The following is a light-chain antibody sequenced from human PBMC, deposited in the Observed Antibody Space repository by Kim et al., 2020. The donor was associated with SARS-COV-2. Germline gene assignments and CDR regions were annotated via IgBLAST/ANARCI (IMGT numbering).Light chain of an antibody. CDR1: QTVRSS. J-gene: IGKJ2*01. Sequence: LSLAPGERATRSCRVSQTVRSSFAWYQQKPGQPPRLLVYDISNRATGIPARFSGSGSGTDFTLTISSLEPEDSAVYYCQQRTNWLFGQGTKLEI. CDR3: QQRTNWL. V-gene: IGKV3-11*01. CDR2: DIS.